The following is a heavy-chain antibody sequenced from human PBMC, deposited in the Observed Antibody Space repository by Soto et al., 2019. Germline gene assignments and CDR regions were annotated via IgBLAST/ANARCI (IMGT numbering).Heavy chain of an antibody. CDR2: IYYSGST. CDR1: GGSISSGGYY. D-gene: IGHD1-1*01. CDR3: ASKARGSTDYYYYGMDV. Sequence: PSETLSLTCTVSGGSISSGGYYWSWIRQHPGKGLEWIGYIYYSGSTYYNPSLKSRVTISVDTSKNQFSLKLSSVTAADTAVYYCASKARGSTDYYYYGMDVWGQGTTVTVSS. V-gene: IGHV4-31*03. J-gene: IGHJ6*02.